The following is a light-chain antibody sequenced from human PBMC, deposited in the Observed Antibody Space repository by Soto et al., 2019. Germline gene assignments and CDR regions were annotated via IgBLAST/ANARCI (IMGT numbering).Light chain of an antibody. CDR2: RNS. V-gene: IGLV1-40*01. CDR3: QTYDSSLSGSYV. CDR1: SSNIGAGYD. Sequence: QSVLTQPPSVSGAPGQRVTISCTESSSNIGAGYDVHWYQQLPGTAPKLLIYRNSNRPSGVPDRFTGSKSGTSASLAITGLQAEDEADYYCQTYDSSLSGSYVFGTGTKVTVL. J-gene: IGLJ1*01.